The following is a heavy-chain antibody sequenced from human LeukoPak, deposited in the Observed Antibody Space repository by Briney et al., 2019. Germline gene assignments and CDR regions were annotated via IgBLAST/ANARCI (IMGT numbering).Heavy chain of an antibody. CDR1: GFTFDDYG. V-gene: IGHV3-23*01. Sequence: GGSLRLSCAASGFTFDDYGMSWVRQAPGKGLEWVSAISGSGGSTYYADSVKGRFTISRDNSKNTLYLQMNSLRAEDTAVYYCAKDLTRRSDYWGQGTLVTVSS. CDR3: AKDLTRRSDY. CDR2: ISGSGGST. J-gene: IGHJ4*02.